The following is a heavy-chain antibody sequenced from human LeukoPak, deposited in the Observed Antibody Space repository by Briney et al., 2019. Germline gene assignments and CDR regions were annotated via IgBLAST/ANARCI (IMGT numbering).Heavy chain of an antibody. CDR3: AKEGPEAGIWDGRLFDY. Sequence: GGSLRLSCAASGFTFSSYAMSWVRQAPGKGLEWVSAISGSGGSTYYADSVKGRFTISRDNSKNTLYLQMNGLRAEDTAVYYCAKEGPEAGIWDGRLFDYWGQGTLVTVSS. D-gene: IGHD6-19*01. CDR2: ISGSGGST. V-gene: IGHV3-23*01. CDR1: GFTFSSYA. J-gene: IGHJ4*02.